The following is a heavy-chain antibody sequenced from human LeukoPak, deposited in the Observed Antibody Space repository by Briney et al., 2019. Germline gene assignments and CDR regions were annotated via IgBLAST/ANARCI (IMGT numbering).Heavy chain of an antibody. CDR1: GGSISSYY. CDR3: ARVDLRAAYFDY. V-gene: IGHV4-4*07. D-gene: IGHD2-15*01. J-gene: IGHJ4*02. Sequence: PSETLSLTCTVSGGSISSYYWSWIRQPAGKGLEWIGGIYTSGSTGYNPSLKSRVTMSVDTSKNQFSLKLSSVTAADTAVYYCARVDLRAAYFDYWGQGTLVTVSS. CDR2: IYTSGST.